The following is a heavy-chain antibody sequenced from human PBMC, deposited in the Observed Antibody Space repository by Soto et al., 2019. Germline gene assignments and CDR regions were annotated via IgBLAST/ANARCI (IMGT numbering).Heavy chain of an antibody. Sequence: GESLKISCKGSGYSFTSYWIGWVRQMPGKGLEWMGIIYPGNSDTRYNPSFQGQVTISVDKSTSTAYLQWNSLKTSDTAIYYCARPEIPTRSNDYDYPFDLWGQGTLXTVSS. V-gene: IGHV5-51*01. J-gene: IGHJ5*02. D-gene: IGHD3-22*01. CDR1: GYSFTSYW. CDR3: ARPEIPTRSNDYDYPFDL. CDR2: IYPGNSDT.